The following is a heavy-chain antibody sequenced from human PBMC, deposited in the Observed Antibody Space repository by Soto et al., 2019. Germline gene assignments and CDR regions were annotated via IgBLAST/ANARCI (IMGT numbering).Heavy chain of an antibody. CDR3: AASGSGYDPEYFDY. CDR2: IYYSGST. V-gene: IGHV4-31*03. D-gene: IGHD5-12*01. J-gene: IGHJ4*02. Sequence: QVQLQESGPGLVKPSQTLSLTCTVSVGSISSGGYYWSWIRQHPGKGLEWIGYIYYSGSTYYNPSLKSRVTISVDTSKNQFSLKLSSVTAADTAVYYCAASGSGYDPEYFDYWGQGTLVTVSS. CDR1: VGSISSGGYY.